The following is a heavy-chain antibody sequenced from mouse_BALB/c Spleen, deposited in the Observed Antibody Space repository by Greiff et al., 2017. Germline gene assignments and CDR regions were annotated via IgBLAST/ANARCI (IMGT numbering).Heavy chain of an antibody. Sequence: EVQLQQSGAELVRSGASVKLSCTASGFNIKDYYMHWVKQRPEQGLEWIGWIDPENGDTEYAPKFQGKATMTADTSSNTAYLQLSSLTSEDTAVYYCSYGYDEMVYWGQGTLVTVSA. CDR3: SYGYDEMVY. CDR2: IDPENGDT. V-gene: IGHV14-4*02. J-gene: IGHJ3*01. CDR1: GFNIKDYY. D-gene: IGHD2-2*01.